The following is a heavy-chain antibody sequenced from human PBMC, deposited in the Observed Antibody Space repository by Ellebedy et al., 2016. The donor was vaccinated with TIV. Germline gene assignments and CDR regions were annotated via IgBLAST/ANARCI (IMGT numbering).Heavy chain of an antibody. CDR2: INPNSGGT. J-gene: IGHJ6*02. CDR3: ARGGSVVVGMDV. CDR1: GYTFTGYY. D-gene: IGHD2-15*01. Sequence: ASVKVSCKASGYTFTGYYMHWVRQAPGQGLEWMGWINPNSGGTNHAQKFQGRVTMTRDTSISTAYMELSRLRSDDTAVYYCARGGSVVVGMDVWGQGTTVTVSS. V-gene: IGHV1-2*02.